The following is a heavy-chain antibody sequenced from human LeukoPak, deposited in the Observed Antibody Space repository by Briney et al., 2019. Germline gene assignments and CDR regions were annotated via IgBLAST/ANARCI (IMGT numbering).Heavy chain of an antibody. CDR2: INPNSGGT. CDR1: GYTFTGYY. CDR3: ARGHYDFWSGRFDY. D-gene: IGHD3-3*01. J-gene: IGHJ4*02. Sequence: GASVKVSCKASGYTFTGYYMHWVRQAPGQGLEWMGWINPNSGGTNYAQKFQGRVTMTRDTSISTAYMELSRLRSDDTAVYYCARGHYDFWSGRFDYWGQGTLVTVSS. V-gene: IGHV1-2*02.